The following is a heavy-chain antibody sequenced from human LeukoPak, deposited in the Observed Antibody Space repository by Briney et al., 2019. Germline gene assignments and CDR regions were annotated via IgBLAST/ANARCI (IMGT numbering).Heavy chain of an antibody. J-gene: IGHJ4*02. CDR2: ISSSSSTI. CDR1: GFTFSSYA. V-gene: IGHV3-48*04. D-gene: IGHD1-7*01. CDR3: ARAKVGWNWALRYYFDY. Sequence: GGSLRLSCAASGFTFSSYAMSWVRQAPGKGLEWVSYISSSSSTIYYADSVKGRFTISRDNAKNSLYLQMNSLRAEDTAVYYCARAKVGWNWALRYYFDYWGQGTLVTVSS.